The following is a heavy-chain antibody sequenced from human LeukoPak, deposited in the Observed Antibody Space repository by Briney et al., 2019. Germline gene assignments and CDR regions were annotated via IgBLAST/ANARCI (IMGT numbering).Heavy chain of an antibody. CDR2: VYYTGST. V-gene: IGHV4-59*01. CDR1: GDSINGYF. D-gene: IGHD2-15*01. Sequence: SETLSLTCSVSGDSINGYFSSWIRQPPGKGLEWIGYVYYTGSTNYNSSLKSRVTISVDTSKNQFSLKLNSVTAADTAVYYCARGFCSGCSCYRTFFDYWGQGTLVTVSS. J-gene: IGHJ4*02. CDR3: ARGFCSGCSCYRTFFDY.